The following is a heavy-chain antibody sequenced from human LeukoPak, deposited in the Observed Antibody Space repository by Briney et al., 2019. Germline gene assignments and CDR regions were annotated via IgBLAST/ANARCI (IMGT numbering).Heavy chain of an antibody. Sequence: GESLKISCKGSGYTFHSYWIAWVRQMPGKGLEWMGIIYPGDSDTRYSPSFQGQVTISADKSISTAYLQWSSLKASDTAMYYCARLSGLRLGYYYYGMDVWGQGTTVTVSS. CDR3: ARLSGLRLGYYYYGMDV. D-gene: IGHD3-22*01. CDR2: IYPGDSDT. J-gene: IGHJ6*02. CDR1: GYTFHSYW. V-gene: IGHV5-51*01.